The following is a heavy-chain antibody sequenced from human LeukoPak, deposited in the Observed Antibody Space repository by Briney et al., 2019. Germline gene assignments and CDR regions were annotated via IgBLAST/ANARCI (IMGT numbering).Heavy chain of an antibody. J-gene: IGHJ4*02. CDR2: ISSSSSTI. Sequence: GGSLRLSCAASGFTFSSYSMNWVRQAPGKGLEWVSCISSSSSTIYYADSVKGRFTISRDNAKNSLYLQMNSLRAEDTAVYYCARDTYGSGSYYYDYWGQRTLVTVSS. CDR1: GFTFSSYS. CDR3: ARDTYGSGSYYYDY. D-gene: IGHD3-10*01. V-gene: IGHV3-48*04.